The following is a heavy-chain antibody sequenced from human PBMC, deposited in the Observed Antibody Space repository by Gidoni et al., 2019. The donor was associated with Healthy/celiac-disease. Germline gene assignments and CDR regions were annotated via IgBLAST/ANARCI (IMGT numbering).Heavy chain of an antibody. CDR2: INHSGST. J-gene: IGHJ4*02. D-gene: IGHD2-2*01. V-gene: IGHV4-34*01. Sequence: QVPLQQWGAGLLTPSETLSLTCAVYGGSFGGYYWSWIRQPPGKGLEWIGEINHSGSTNYNPSLKSRVTISVDTSKNQFSLKLSSVTAADTAVYYCARGPHIVVVPAAKGRYFDYWGQGTLVTVSS. CDR1: GGSFGGYY. CDR3: ARGPHIVVVPAAKGRYFDY.